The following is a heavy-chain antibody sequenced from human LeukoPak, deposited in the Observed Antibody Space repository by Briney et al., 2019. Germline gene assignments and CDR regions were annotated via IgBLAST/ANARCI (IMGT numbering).Heavy chain of an antibody. CDR2: ISSRSSYI. CDR1: GFTFSSYS. CDR3: ARGPYCGGDCYPPWYFDL. Sequence: GGSLRLSCAASGFTFSSYSMNWVRQAPGKGLEWVSSISSRSSYIYYADSVKGRFTISRDNAKNSLYLQMNSLRAEDTAVYYCARGPYCGGDCYPPWYFDLWGRGTLVTVSS. D-gene: IGHD2-21*02. J-gene: IGHJ2*01. V-gene: IGHV3-21*01.